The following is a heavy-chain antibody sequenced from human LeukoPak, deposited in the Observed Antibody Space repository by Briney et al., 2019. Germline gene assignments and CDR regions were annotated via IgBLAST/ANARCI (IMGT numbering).Heavy chain of an antibody. CDR1: GFTFRSYA. V-gene: IGHV3-64*04. D-gene: IGHD2-15*01. Sequence: GGSLRLSCSASGFTFRSYAMHWVRQAPGKGLEHVSAISSNGGTTYYAESVKGRFTISRDNSKNTLYLQMNSLRAEDTAVYYCAKLVGYCSGGSCRAIDYWGQGTLVTVSS. CDR3: AKLVGYCSGGSCRAIDY. J-gene: IGHJ4*02. CDR2: ISSNGGTT.